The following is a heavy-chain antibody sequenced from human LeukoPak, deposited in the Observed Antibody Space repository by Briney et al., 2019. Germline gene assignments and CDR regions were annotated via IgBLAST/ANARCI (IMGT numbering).Heavy chain of an antibody. D-gene: IGHD3-10*01. Sequence: GRSLRLSCAASGFTFSSYAMHWVRQAPGKGLEWVAVISYDGSNKYYADSVKGRFTISRDNSKNTLYLQMNSLRAEDTAVYYCARDGDPYYYGSGSYFDYWGQGTLVTVSS. CDR2: ISYDGSNK. CDR3: ARDGDPYYYGSGSYFDY. CDR1: GFTFSSYA. V-gene: IGHV3-30*04. J-gene: IGHJ4*02.